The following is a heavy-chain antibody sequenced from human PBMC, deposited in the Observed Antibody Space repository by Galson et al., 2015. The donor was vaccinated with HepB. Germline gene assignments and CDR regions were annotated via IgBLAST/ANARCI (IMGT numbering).Heavy chain of an antibody. CDR1: GYSFSTNW. Sequence: QSGAEVKKPGESLKISFKGSGYSFSTNWIGWVRQMPGKGLEWMGIIYPGDSDTTYSPSFQGQVTISADRSISTAYLQWSSLKASDTAMYFCAREERARYAFDIWGQGTMVTVSS. CDR3: AREERARYAFDI. CDR2: IYPGDSDT. J-gene: IGHJ3*02. V-gene: IGHV5-51*03.